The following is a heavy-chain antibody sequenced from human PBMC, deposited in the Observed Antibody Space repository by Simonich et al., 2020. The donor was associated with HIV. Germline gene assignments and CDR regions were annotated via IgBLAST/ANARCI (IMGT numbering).Heavy chain of an antibody. CDR1: GGSFSGYY. Sequence: QVQLQQWGAGLLKPSETLSLTCAVSGGSFSGYYWNWIRQPPGKGLGWLGEINHSGSTNYNPSLKSRVTISVDTSKNQFSLKLSSVTAADTAVYYCARGFYQRLYYFDYWGQGTLVTVSS. V-gene: IGHV4-34*01. CDR3: ARGFYQRLYYFDY. CDR2: INHSGST. J-gene: IGHJ4*02. D-gene: IGHD2-2*01.